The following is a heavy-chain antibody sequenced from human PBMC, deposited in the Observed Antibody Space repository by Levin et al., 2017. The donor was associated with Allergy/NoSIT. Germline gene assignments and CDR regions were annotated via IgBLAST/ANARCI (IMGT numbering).Heavy chain of an antibody. Sequence: SSQTLSLTCTVSGGSISSYYWSWIRQPPGKGLEWIGYIYYSGSTNYNPSLKSRVTISVDTSKNQFSLKLSSVSAADTAVYYCARDMGSGWKLFDYWGQGTLVTVSS. V-gene: IGHV4-59*01. D-gene: IGHD6-19*01. CDR2: IYYSGST. J-gene: IGHJ4*02. CDR1: GGSISSYY. CDR3: ARDMGSGWKLFDY.